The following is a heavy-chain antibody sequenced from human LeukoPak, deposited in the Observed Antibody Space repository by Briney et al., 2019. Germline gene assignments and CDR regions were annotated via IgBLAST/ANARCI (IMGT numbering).Heavy chain of an antibody. Sequence: PGRSLRLSCAASGFTFSSYGMHWVRQAPGKGLEWVAVIWYDGSNKYYADSVKGRFTISRDNSKNTLYLQMNSLRAEDTAVYYCARDRLRVAPHIVVVTAINPYYYYGMDVWGQGTTVTVSS. V-gene: IGHV3-33*01. CDR2: IWYDGSNK. D-gene: IGHD2-21*02. J-gene: IGHJ6*02. CDR3: ARDRLRVAPHIVVVTAINPYYYYGMDV. CDR1: GFTFSSYG.